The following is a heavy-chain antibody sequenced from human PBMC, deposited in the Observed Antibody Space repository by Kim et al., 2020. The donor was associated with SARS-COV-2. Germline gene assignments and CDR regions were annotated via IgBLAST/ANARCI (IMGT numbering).Heavy chain of an antibody. CDR3: ARYMARRYYGSGGGTNYYYGMDV. V-gene: IGHV5-51*01. CDR1: GYSFTSYW. Sequence: GESLKISCKGSGYSFTSYWIGWVRQMPGKGLEWMGIIYPGDSDTRYSPSFQGQVTISADKSISTAYLQWSSLKASDTAMYYCARYMARRYYGSGGGTNYYYGMDVWGQGTTVTVSS. J-gene: IGHJ6*02. D-gene: IGHD3-10*01. CDR2: IYPGDSDT.